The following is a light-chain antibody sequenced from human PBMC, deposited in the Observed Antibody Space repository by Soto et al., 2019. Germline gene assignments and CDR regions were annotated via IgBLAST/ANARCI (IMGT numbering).Light chain of an antibody. V-gene: IGKV4-1*01. Sequence: DIVMTQSPDSLAVSLGERATINCKSSQSVLYSSNNKNYLAWYQQKPGQPPKLIIYWASTRVLGVPDRISGSGSGTDFTLTISSLQAEDVAVYYCLQYYSNTRAFVQGTKLEIK. CDR2: WAS. J-gene: IGKJ2*01. CDR3: LQYYSNTRA. CDR1: QSVLYSSNNKNY.